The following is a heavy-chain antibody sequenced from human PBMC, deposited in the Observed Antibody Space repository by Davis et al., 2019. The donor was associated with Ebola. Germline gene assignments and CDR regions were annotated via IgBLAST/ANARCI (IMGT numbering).Heavy chain of an antibody. J-gene: IGHJ4*02. CDR1: GYTFTSYG. Sequence: ASVKVSCKASGYTFTSYGISWVRQAPGQGLEWMGWISTYNGNTNYAQKLQGRVTMTTETSTSTAYMELRSLRSDDTAVYYCAREKLGGSADYWGQGTPVTVSS. CDR3: AREKLGGSADY. CDR2: ISTYNGNT. V-gene: IGHV1-18*01. D-gene: IGHD3-3*01.